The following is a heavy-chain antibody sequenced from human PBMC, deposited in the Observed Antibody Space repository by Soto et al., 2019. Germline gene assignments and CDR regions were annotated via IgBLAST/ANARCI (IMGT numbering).Heavy chain of an antibody. CDR1: GFTFSGHA. CDR3: ARDGQQGTPYGMDV. V-gene: IGHV3-33*01. J-gene: IGHJ6*02. Sequence: QVQLVESGGGVVQPEKSLRVSCAASGFTFSGHAMHWVRQAPGKGLEWVAQIWSNGRNAYYSDSVKGRFTISRDNSKNTVTPQMDSLRAEDTAVYYCARDGQQGTPYGMDVWGQGTTVTVSS. D-gene: IGHD6-13*01. CDR2: IWSNGRNA.